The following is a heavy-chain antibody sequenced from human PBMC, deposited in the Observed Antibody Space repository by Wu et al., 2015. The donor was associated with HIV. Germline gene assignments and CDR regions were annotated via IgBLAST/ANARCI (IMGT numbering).Heavy chain of an antibody. V-gene: IGHV1-69*13. J-gene: IGHJ4*02. CDR2: IIPIFGTA. CDR1: GGTFSSYA. Sequence: QVQLVQSGTEVKKPGSSVKVSCKASGGTFSSYAISWVRQAPGQGLEWMGRIIPIFGTANYAQKFQGRVTITADESTSTAYMELSSLRSEDTAVYYCASSGGDYYDSSGSFDYWGQGTLVTVSS. D-gene: IGHD3-22*01. CDR3: ASSGGDYYDSSGSFDY.